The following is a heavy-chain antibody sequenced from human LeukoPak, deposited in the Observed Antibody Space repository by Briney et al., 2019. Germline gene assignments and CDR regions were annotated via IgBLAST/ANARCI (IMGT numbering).Heavy chain of an antibody. CDR1: GFTFSSYA. CDR3: ARAYDGTALGAGFDP. V-gene: IGHV3-23*01. J-gene: IGHJ5*02. D-gene: IGHD3-3*01. Sequence: SGGSLRLSCAASGFTFSSYAMSWVRQAPGKGLEWVSAISGSGGSTYYADSVKGRFTISRDNSKNTLYLQMNSLRAEDTAVYYCARAYDGTALGAGFDPWGQGTLVTVSS. CDR2: ISGSGGST.